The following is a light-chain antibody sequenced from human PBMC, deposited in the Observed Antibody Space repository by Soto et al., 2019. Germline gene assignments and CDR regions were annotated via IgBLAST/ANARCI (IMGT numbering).Light chain of an antibody. CDR3: SSYAGSNNLV. J-gene: IGLJ2*01. V-gene: IGLV2-8*01. Sequence: QSVLTQPPSASGSPGQSVTISCTGTSSDVGAYNYVSWYQQHPDKAPKLMIYGVNKRPSGVPDRFSGSKSGNTASLTVSGLQAEDEADYYCSSYAGSNNLVFGGGTKVTVL. CDR2: GVN. CDR1: SSDVGAYNY.